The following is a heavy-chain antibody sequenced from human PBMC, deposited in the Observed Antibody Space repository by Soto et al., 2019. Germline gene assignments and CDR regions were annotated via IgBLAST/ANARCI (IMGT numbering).Heavy chain of an antibody. CDR2: IYHTGTT. CDR1: AGSISTTNW. J-gene: IGHJ6*04. D-gene: IGHD3-10*01. V-gene: IGHV4-4*02. Sequence: PSETLSLTCAVSAGSISTTNWYVWVRQPPGMGLEWIGEIYHTGTTTYNPSLKSRVTMSVDTSKNQFSLRLSFVTAADTAVYYCATSSGSAYGLDVWGSGATVTVSS. CDR3: ATSSGSAYGLDV.